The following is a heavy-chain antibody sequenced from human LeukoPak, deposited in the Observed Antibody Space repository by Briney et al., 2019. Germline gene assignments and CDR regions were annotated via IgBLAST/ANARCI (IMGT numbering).Heavy chain of an antibody. CDR2: INPSGGST. Sequence: GASVKVSCKASGYTFTSYYMHWVRQAPGQGLEWMGIINPSGGSTSYAQKFQGRVTMTRDTSTSTVYMELSSLRSEDTAVYYCARGHELRYFGWQVDYWGQGTLVTVSS. CDR1: GYTFTSYY. CDR3: ARGHELRYFGWQVDY. D-gene: IGHD3-9*01. J-gene: IGHJ4*02. V-gene: IGHV1-46*01.